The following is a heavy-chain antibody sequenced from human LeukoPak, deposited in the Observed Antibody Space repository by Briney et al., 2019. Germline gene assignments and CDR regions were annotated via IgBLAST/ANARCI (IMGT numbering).Heavy chain of an antibody. Sequence: PGGSLRLSCAASGFTFSNYWMHWVRQAPGKGLVWVSRINSDGSSTTSADSVKGRFTISRDNAKNTLYLQMNSLRAEGTAVYYCAKDRRSYGRTRIAWGQGTLVTVSS. CDR3: AKDRRSYGRTRIA. CDR2: INSDGSST. V-gene: IGHV3-74*01. CDR1: GFTFSNYW. J-gene: IGHJ5*02. D-gene: IGHD5-18*01.